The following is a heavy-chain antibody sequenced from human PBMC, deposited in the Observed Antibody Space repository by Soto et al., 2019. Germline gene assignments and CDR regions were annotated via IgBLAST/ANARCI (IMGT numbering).Heavy chain of an antibody. J-gene: IGHJ4*02. CDR2: ISGSGGST. Sequence: EVQLLESGGGLVQPGGSLRLSCAASGFTFSSYAMSWVRQAPGKGLEWVSAISGSGGSTYYANSVKGRFTISRDNSKNTLYLQMNSLRAEDTAVYYCAKASGWFGEFDYWGQGTLFTVSS. CDR3: AKASGWFGEFDY. CDR1: GFTFSSYA. D-gene: IGHD3-10*01. V-gene: IGHV3-23*01.